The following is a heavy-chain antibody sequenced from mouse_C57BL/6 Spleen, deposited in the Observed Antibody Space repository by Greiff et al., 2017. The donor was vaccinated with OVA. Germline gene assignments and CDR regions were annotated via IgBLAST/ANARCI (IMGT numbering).Heavy chain of an antibody. CDR2: IDPETGGT. Sequence: QVQLKQSGAELVRPGASVTLSCKASGYTFTDYEMHWVKQTPVHGLEWIGAIDPETGGTAYNQKFKGKAILTADKSSSTAYMELRSLTSEDSAVYYCTESYGSSFDYWGQGTTLTVSS. J-gene: IGHJ2*01. V-gene: IGHV1-15*01. D-gene: IGHD1-1*01. CDR3: TESYGSSFDY. CDR1: GYTFTDYE.